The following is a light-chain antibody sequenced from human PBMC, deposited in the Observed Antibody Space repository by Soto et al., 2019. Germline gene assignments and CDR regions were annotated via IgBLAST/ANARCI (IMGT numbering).Light chain of an antibody. CDR3: QQYNNWPPGT. J-gene: IGKJ1*01. CDR1: QSVSSD. CDR2: GAS. Sequence: EIVMTQSPATLSVSPGERATLSCRASQSVSSDLAWYHQKPGQAPRLLIYGASTRATGIPARFSGSGSGTEFTLTINSLQSEDFAVYYCQQYNNWPPGTFGQGTKVDI. V-gene: IGKV3-15*01.